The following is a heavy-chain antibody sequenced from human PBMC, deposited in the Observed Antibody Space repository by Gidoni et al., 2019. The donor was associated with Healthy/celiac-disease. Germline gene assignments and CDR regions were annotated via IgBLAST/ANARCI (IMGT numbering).Heavy chain of an antibody. Sequence: QVQLQESGPGLVKPSQTLSLTCTVSGGSISSGGYYWSWIRQHPGKGLEWIGYIYYSGSTYYNPSLKSRVTISVDTSKNQFSLKLSSVTAADTAVYYCARIVVVPAAILRVRNNWFDPWGQGTLVTVSS. CDR2: IYYSGST. CDR1: GGSISSGGYY. V-gene: IGHV4-31*03. CDR3: ARIVVVPAAILRVRNNWFDP. J-gene: IGHJ5*02. D-gene: IGHD2-2*01.